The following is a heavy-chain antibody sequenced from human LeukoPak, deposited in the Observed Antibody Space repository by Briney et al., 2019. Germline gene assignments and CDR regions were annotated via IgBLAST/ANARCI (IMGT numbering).Heavy chain of an antibody. J-gene: IGHJ5*02. Sequence: PSQTLSLTCAVSGGSISSGGYSWSWIRQPPGKGLEWIGYIYYSGSTYYNPSLKSRVTISVDTSKNQFSLKLSSVTAADTAVYYCASSQMTTVTPPSWFDPWGQGTLVTVSS. V-gene: IGHV4-30-4*07. CDR3: ASSQMTTVTPPSWFDP. D-gene: IGHD4-17*01. CDR1: GGSISSGGYS. CDR2: IYYSGST.